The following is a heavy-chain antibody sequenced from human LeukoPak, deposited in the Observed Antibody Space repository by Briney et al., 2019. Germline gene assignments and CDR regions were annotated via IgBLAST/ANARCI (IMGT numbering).Heavy chain of an antibody. CDR3: ATGPSDSSGYWGY. D-gene: IGHD3-22*01. J-gene: IGHJ4*02. V-gene: IGHV1-24*01. Sequence: ASVKLSCXVSGYTRTELSMHWVRHAPGKGLERMGGFDPEDGETIYAQKFQGRVTMTEDTSTDTDYMELRRLRSEDTAVYYCATGPSDSSGYWGYWGQGTLVTVSS. CDR2: FDPEDGET. CDR1: GYTRTELS.